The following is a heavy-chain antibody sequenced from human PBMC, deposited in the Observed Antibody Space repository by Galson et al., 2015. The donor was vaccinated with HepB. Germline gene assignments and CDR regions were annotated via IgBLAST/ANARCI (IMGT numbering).Heavy chain of an antibody. CDR3: ARDYNRSWQRNWFDP. CDR1: GFTFSSYA. CDR2: ISYDGSNK. J-gene: IGHJ5*02. Sequence: SLRLSCAASGFTFSSYAMHWVRQAPGKGLEWVAVISYDGSNKYYADSVKGRFTISRDNSKNTLYLQMNSLRAEDTAVYYCARDYNRSWQRNWFDPWGQGTLVTVSS. V-gene: IGHV3-30*04. D-gene: IGHD1-14*01.